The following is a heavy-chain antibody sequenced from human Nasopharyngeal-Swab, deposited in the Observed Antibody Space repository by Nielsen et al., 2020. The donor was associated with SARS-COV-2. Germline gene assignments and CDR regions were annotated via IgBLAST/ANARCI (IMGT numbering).Heavy chain of an antibody. Sequence: PGKGLEWIGSIYYSGSTYYNPSLKSRVTTSVDTSKNQFSLKLSSVTAADTAVYYCARPKQKYYDILTGYPPGAFDIWGQGTMVTVSS. J-gene: IGHJ3*02. CDR3: ARPKQKYYDILTGYPPGAFDI. D-gene: IGHD3-9*01. CDR2: IYYSGST. V-gene: IGHV4-39*01.